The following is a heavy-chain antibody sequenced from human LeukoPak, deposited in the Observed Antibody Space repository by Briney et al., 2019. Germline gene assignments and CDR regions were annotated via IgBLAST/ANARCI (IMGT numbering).Heavy chain of an antibody. V-gene: IGHV4-59*02. CDR1: GGSVSSHD. CDR2: ILHSGNT. J-gene: IGHJ4*02. CDR3: ARANYYDSSGYYFDY. D-gene: IGHD3-22*01. Sequence: PAETLSLTCTVSGGSVSSHDWTWIRQSPEKGLEWMGYILHSGNTNYNPSLKGRVSMSLETSKNQIALSLSAVTAADTAVYYCARANYYDSSGYYFDYWGQGTLVTVSS.